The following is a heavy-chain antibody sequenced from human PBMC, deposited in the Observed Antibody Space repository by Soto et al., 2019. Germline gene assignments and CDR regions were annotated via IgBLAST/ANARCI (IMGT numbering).Heavy chain of an antibody. CDR1: GYGFTSYW. V-gene: IGHV5-10-1*01. Sequence: LKISCKGSGYGFTSYWISWVRQMPGKGLEWMGRIDPSDSYTNYSPSFQGHVTISADKSISTAYLQWSSLKASDTAMYYCARTRGAHYGMDVWGQGTKVTVYS. J-gene: IGHJ6*02. CDR2: IDPSDSYT. D-gene: IGHD1-26*01. CDR3: ARTRGAHYGMDV.